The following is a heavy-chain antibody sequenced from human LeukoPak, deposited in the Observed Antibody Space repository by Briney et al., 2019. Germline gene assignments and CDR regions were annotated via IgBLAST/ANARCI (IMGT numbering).Heavy chain of an antibody. J-gene: IGHJ5*02. CDR1: GYTFTGYY. Sequence: SVKVSCKASGYTFTGYYMHWVRQAPGQGLEWMGWINPNSGGTNYAQKFQGRVTMTRDTSISTAYMELSRLRSDDTAVYYCARDFCSSASCYIHNWFDPWGQGTLVTVSS. D-gene: IGHD2-2*02. CDR2: INPNSGGT. V-gene: IGHV1-2*02. CDR3: ARDFCSSASCYIHNWFDP.